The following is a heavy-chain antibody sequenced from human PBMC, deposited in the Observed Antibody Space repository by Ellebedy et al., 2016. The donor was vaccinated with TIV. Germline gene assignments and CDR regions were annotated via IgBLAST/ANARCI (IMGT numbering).Heavy chain of an antibody. CDR2: IYSSGST. V-gene: IGHV4-59*01. J-gene: IGHJ4*02. CDR3: ARGRWLFI. Sequence: SETLSLTCTVSGDSISSSYWSWIRQPPGKGLEWIGYIYSSGSTNYNPSLKSRVTMSVDTSKNQFSLKMTSVTAADTAVYYCARGRWLFIWGQGTLVTVSS. D-gene: IGHD4-23*01. CDR1: GDSISSSY.